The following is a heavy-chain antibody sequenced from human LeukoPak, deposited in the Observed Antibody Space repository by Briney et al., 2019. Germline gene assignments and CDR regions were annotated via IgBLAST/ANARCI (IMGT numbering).Heavy chain of an antibody. Sequence: SETLSLTCTVSGGSISSYYWSWIRQPAGKGLEWIGRIYSSGSTNYSPSLQSRVTMSVDTSKNQFSLKLSSVTAADTAVYYCARGGTAFSSSSGWFDPWGLGTLVTVSS. J-gene: IGHJ5*02. D-gene: IGHD6-6*01. CDR2: IYSSGST. V-gene: IGHV4-4*07. CDR3: ARGGTAFSSSSGWFDP. CDR1: GGSISSYY.